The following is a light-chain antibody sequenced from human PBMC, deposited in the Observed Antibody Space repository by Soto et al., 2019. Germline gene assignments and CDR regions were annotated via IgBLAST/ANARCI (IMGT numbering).Light chain of an antibody. CDR1: GSDVGAYNY. J-gene: IGLJ2*01. CDR3: SSYTSNTTPVV. Sequence: QSALTQPASVSGSPGQSITISCTGSGSDVGAYNYVSWYQQHPDKAPKLLIFEVTNRPSGVSDRFSGSKSGNTASLTISILQAEDEADYYCSSYTSNTTPVVFGGGTKVTVL. CDR2: EVT. V-gene: IGLV2-14*01.